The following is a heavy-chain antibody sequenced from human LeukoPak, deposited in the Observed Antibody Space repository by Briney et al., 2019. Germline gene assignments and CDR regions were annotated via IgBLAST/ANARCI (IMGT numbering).Heavy chain of an antibody. J-gene: IGHJ4*02. CDR3: ARDLRVLLFGESYYFDY. CDR2: INPNSGGT. D-gene: IGHD3-10*01. V-gene: IGHV1-2*02. Sequence: ASVTVSCKASGYTFTGYYMHWVRQAPGQGREWMGWINPNSGGTNYAQKFQGRVTMTRATSISTAYMELSRLRSDDTAVYYCARDLRVLLFGESYYFDYWGQGTLVTVSS. CDR1: GYTFTGYY.